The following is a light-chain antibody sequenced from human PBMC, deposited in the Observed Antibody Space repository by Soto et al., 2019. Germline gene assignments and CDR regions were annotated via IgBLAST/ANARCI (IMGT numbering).Light chain of an antibody. Sequence: EIVLSQSPGTLSLSPGARATLSCRASQSVSGNCLAWYQQRSGQAPRLLIYGASTRATGIPDRFSGSGSGTDFTLTISRLEPEDFAVYYCQQRRNWQVTFGQGTRLEIK. J-gene: IGKJ5*01. CDR1: QSVSGNC. V-gene: IGKV3D-20*02. CDR2: GAS. CDR3: QQRRNWQVT.